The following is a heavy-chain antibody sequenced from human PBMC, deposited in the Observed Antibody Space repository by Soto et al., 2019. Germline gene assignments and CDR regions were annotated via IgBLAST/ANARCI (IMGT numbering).Heavy chain of an antibody. CDR1: GYTFTSYG. J-gene: IGHJ4*02. D-gene: IGHD2-15*01. Sequence: ASVKVSCKASGYTFTSYGISWVRQAPGQGLEWMGWISAYNGNTNYAQKLQGRVTMTTDTSTSTAYMELRSLRSDDTAVYYCARESQGSADCSGGSCYFDYWGQGTLVTVSS. CDR3: ARESQGSADCSGGSCYFDY. V-gene: IGHV1-18*01. CDR2: ISAYNGNT.